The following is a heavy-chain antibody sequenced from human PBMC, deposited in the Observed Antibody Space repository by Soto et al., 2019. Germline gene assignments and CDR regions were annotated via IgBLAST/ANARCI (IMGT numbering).Heavy chain of an antibody. D-gene: IGHD3-10*02. CDR1: GGSMSENDYY. CDR3: ARGIVRGGFDI. CDR2: IYDTWTT. J-gene: IGHJ3*02. Sequence: QVQLQEAGPGLVRPSQTLSLTCTVAGGSMSENDYYWSWLRQSPGQGLQWIGYIYDTWTTSYSSSLKSRVTMSVDTSRNQFSLKLTSVTAADTALYFCARGIVRGGFDIWGQGTLVTGSS. V-gene: IGHV4-30-4*01.